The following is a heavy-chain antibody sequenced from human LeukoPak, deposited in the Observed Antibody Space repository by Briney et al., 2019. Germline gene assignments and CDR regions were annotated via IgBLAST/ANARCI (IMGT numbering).Heavy chain of an antibody. CDR3: AKWNYGDYYFDY. Sequence: PGGTLRLSCGASGFTFSSYGMSWVRQAPGKGLEWVSAISGSGGSTYYADSVKGRFTISRDNSKNTLYLQMNSLRAEDTAVYYCAKWNYGDYYFDYWGQGTLVTVSS. V-gene: IGHV3-23*01. J-gene: IGHJ4*02. CDR2: ISGSGGST. D-gene: IGHD4-17*01. CDR1: GFTFSSYG.